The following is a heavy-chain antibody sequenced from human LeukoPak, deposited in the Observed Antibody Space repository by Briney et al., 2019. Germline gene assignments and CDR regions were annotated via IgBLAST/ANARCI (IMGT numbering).Heavy chain of an antibody. D-gene: IGHD1-26*01. CDR1: GFTFSSYS. CDR2: ISSSSSYI. CDR3: ARGPSGYYYYYYMGV. V-gene: IGHV3-21*01. Sequence: PGGSLRLSCAASGFTFSSYSMNWVRQAPGKGLEWVSSISSSSSYIYYADSVEGRFTISRDNAKNSLYLQMNSLRAEDTAVYYCARGPSGYYYYYYMGVWGKGTTVTVSS. J-gene: IGHJ6*03.